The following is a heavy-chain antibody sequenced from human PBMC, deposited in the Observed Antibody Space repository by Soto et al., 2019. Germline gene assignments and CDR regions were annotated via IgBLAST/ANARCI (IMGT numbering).Heavy chain of an antibody. Sequence: QVQLVESGGGVVQPGRSLRLSCAASGFTFSSYAMHWVRQAPGKGLEWVAVISYDGSNKYYADSVKGRFTISRDNSKNTLYLQMNSLRAEDTAVYYCARTKLKWELRDAFDIWGQGTMVTVSS. CDR3: ARTKLKWELRDAFDI. CDR2: ISYDGSNK. D-gene: IGHD1-26*01. V-gene: IGHV3-30-3*01. CDR1: GFTFSSYA. J-gene: IGHJ3*02.